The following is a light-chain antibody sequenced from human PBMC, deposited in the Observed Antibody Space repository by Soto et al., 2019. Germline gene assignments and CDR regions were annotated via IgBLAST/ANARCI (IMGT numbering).Light chain of an antibody. Sequence: QSVLTQPPSVSGAPGQRVTISCTGSSSNIGRGYDVHWYQQFPGSAPRLLLSGDSNRPSGVPDRFSGSRSGTSASLAITGLRAEDEADYYCQTFDSSLTISWVFGGGTQLTVL. CDR1: SSNIGRGYD. CDR2: GDS. J-gene: IGLJ3*02. V-gene: IGLV1-40*01. CDR3: QTFDSSLTISWV.